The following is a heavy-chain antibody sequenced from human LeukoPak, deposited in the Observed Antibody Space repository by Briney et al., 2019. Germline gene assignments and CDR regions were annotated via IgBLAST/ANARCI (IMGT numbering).Heavy chain of an antibody. D-gene: IGHD2-2*01. J-gene: IGHJ4*02. V-gene: IGHV3-30-3*01. CDR2: ISYDASNK. CDR1: GFTFSSYA. CDR3: ARGPDIVVVPAAPRIAAAFTPADY. Sequence: GGSLRLSCAASGFTFSSYAMHWVRQAPGKGLEWVAVISYDASNKYYADSVKGRFTISRDNSKNTLYLQMNSLRAEDTAVYYCARGPDIVVVPAAPRIAAAFTPADYWGQGTLVTVSS.